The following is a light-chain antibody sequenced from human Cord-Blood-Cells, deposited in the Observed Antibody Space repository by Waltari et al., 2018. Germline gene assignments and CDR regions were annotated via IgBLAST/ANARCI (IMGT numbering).Light chain of an antibody. CDR2: EGS. J-gene: IGLJ1*01. Sequence: QSALTQPASVSGSPGQSITISCSGTSSDVGSYNLVSWYLQHPGKAPKPMIYEGSKRPSGVSNHFAGSKSGNTAYLTISGLHAEDDADYYCCSYAGSSYVFGTGTKVTVL. CDR3: CSYAGSSYV. V-gene: IGLV2-23*01. CDR1: SSDVGSYNL.